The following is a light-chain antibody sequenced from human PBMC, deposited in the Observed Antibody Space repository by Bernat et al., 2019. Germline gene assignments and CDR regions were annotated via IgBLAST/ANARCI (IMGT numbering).Light chain of an antibody. Sequence: DIQMTQSPSSLSASVGDRVTITCRASQSISSYLNWYQQKPGKAPKLLIYAASSLQSGVPSRFSGSGSGTDFTLTISSLQPADFATYYCQQSYSTPRTFCQGTKLEIK. J-gene: IGKJ2*01. CDR1: QSISSY. CDR2: AAS. CDR3: QQSYSTPRT. V-gene: IGKV1-39*01.